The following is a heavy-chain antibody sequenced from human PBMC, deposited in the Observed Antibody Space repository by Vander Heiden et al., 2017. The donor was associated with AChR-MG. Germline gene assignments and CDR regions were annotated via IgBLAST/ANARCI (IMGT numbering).Heavy chain of an antibody. CDR1: GFTFSSYA. J-gene: IGHJ5*02. D-gene: IGHD6-13*01. CDR3: AKDLGFKKRTPDSSSWWNWFDP. Sequence: EVQLLESGGGLVQPGGSLRLSCAASGFTFSSYAMSWFRQAPGKGLEWVSAISGSGGSTYYADSVKGRFTISRDNSKNTLYLQMNSLRAEDTAVYYCAKDLGFKKRTPDSSSWWNWFDPWGQGTLVTVSS. CDR2: ISGSGGST. V-gene: IGHV3-23*01.